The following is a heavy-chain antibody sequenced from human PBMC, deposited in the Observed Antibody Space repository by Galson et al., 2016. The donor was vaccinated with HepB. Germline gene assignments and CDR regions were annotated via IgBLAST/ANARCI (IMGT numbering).Heavy chain of an antibody. CDR1: GFTFSSYY. J-gene: IGHJ6*02. Sequence: SLRLSCAASGFTFSSYYMHWVRQAPGKGLVRVSRINRDESSTSYADYVKGRFTISRDNAKNTLYLQMNSLRAEDTAVYYCARDPSYYSGMDVWGQGTTVTVSS. V-gene: IGHV3-74*01. CDR2: INRDESST. CDR3: ARDPSYYSGMDV.